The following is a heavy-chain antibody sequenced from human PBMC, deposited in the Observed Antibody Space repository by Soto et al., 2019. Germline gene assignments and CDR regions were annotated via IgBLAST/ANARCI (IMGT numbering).Heavy chain of an antibody. CDR2: ISSSGSTI. V-gene: IGHV3-11*01. CDR1: GFTFSDYY. D-gene: IGHD2-8*01. J-gene: IGHJ6*03. CDR3: ARENMVLYYYYYMDV. Sequence: GSLRLSCAASGFTFSDYYMSWIRQAPWKGLEWVSYISSSGSTIYYADSVKGRFTISRDNAKNSLYLQMNSLRAEDTAVYYCARENMVLYYYYYMDVWGKGTTVTVSS.